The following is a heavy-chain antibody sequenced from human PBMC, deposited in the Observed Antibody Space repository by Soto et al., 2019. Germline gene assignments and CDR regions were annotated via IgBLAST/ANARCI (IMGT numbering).Heavy chain of an antibody. Sequence: SVKVSCKASGGTFSSYTISWVRQAPGQGLEWMGRIIPILGIANYAQKFQGRVTITADKSTSTAYMELRSLRSDDTAVYYCARNVLRYFDWFQSHPPYFDYSGQGTLVTVSS. V-gene: IGHV1-69*02. CDR1: GGTFSSYT. CDR2: IIPILGIA. D-gene: IGHD3-9*01. J-gene: IGHJ4*02. CDR3: ARNVLRYFDWFQSHPPYFDY.